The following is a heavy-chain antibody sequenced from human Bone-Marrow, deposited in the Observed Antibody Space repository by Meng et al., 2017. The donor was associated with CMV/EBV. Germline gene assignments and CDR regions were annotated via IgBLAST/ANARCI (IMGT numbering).Heavy chain of an antibody. V-gene: IGHV1-2*02. CDR3: ARSSGWSRFDY. CDR2: INPNTDT. J-gene: IGHJ4*02. CDR1: GPTFADYY. D-gene: IGHD6-19*01. Sequence: QVQLVQFGAEVKKPGASVKVSCKASGPTFADYYINWVRQAPGQGLEWMGWINPNTDTNYAQNFQGRVTMTRDMSINTAYMELSRLTSGDTAVYYCARSSGWSRFDYWGQGTLVTVSS.